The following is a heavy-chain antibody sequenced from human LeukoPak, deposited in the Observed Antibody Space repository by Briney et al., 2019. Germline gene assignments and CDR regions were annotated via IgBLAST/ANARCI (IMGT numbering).Heavy chain of an antibody. D-gene: IGHD3-22*01. CDR1: GYTFTSYG. CDR3: PRESVDYYDTQQYYFDY. Sequence: ASVKVSCKASGYTFTSYGISWVRQAPGQGLEWMGWISAYNGNTNYAQKLQGRVTITTDTYTSTPYMALRRLRSDDKAVYYCPRESVDYYDTQQYYFDYWGQGTLVTVSS. CDR2: ISAYNGNT. V-gene: IGHV1-18*01. J-gene: IGHJ4*02.